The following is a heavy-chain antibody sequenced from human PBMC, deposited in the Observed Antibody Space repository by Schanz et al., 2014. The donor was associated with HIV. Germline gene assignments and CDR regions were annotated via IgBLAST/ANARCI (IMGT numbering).Heavy chain of an antibody. D-gene: IGHD2-21*02. CDR3: ARETRSCGGDCYPLDY. J-gene: IGHJ4*02. V-gene: IGHV3-23*01. CDR1: GFSFSSYV. CDR2: ISGSGDIT. Sequence: EIQLLESGGGLVQPGGSLRLSCAASGFSFSSYVMSWIRQAPGKGLEWVSAISGSGDITYYADSVKGRFTISRDNSKNTVYLQMNSLRPEDTAVYYCARETRSCGGDCYPLDYWGQGTLVTVSS.